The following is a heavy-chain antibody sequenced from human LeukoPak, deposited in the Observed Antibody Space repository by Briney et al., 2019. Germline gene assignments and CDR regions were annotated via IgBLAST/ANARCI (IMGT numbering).Heavy chain of an antibody. D-gene: IGHD4-17*01. CDR3: ARDHLYYGDPHFDY. V-gene: IGHV4-59*01. Sequence: SETLSLTCSVSGDSTRSYYWSWIRRSPGKGLERIGYIYYSGNIKYSPSLKSRVTISVDTSKNEVSLMLTSVTAADTAVYYCARDHLYYGDPHFDYWGQGTLVTVSS. J-gene: IGHJ4*02. CDR2: IYYSGNI. CDR1: GDSTRSYY.